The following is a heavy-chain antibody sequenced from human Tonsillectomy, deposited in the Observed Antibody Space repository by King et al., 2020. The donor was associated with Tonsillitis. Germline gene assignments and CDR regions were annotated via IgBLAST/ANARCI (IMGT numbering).Heavy chain of an antibody. CDR1: GGSFSGYD. CDR2: INHSGST. J-gene: IGHJ3*02. Sequence: VQLQQWGAGLLKPSETLSLTCAVYGGSFSGYDWNWIRQPPGKGLEWIGEINHSGSTNYNPSLKSRVTLSVDTSKKQFSLKLSSVTAADTAVYYCARLSRYRYGPGAFDIWGRGTMVTVSS. CDR3: ARLSRYRYGPGAFDI. D-gene: IGHD5-18*01. V-gene: IGHV4-34*01.